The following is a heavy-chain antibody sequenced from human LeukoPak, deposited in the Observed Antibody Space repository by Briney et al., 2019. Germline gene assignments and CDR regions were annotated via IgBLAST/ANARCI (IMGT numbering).Heavy chain of an antibody. CDR3: ARGVAGAFDI. V-gene: IGHV4-61*02. CDR1: GGSISSGSDY. D-gene: IGHD6-19*01. J-gene: IGHJ3*02. Sequence: PSETLSLTCTVSGGSISSGSDYWSWIRQSAGKGLEWIGRVYSSGSANYNPSLKSRVTVSVDTSRNQFSLKLSSVTAADTAVYYCARGVAGAFDIWGQGTMVTVSS. CDR2: VYSSGSA.